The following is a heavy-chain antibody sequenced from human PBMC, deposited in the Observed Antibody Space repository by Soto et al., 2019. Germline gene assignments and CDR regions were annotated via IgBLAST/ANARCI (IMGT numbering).Heavy chain of an antibody. CDR1: GYTFPTYA. CDR3: GRSVVGATGEILYNAMDV. J-gene: IGHJ6*01. Sequence: QVQLVQSGAEVKKPGASVKVSCKASGYTFPTYALHWVRQAPGQRPEWMGWINPASGHTKYSKKFQDRVTITRDTSASTGYMELSSLRSEDTAVYYCGRSVVGATGEILYNAMDVW. D-gene: IGHD1-26*01. V-gene: IGHV1-3*01. CDR2: INPASGHT.